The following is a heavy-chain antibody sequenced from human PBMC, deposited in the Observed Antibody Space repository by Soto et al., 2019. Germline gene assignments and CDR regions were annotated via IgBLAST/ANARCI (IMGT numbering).Heavy chain of an antibody. CDR1: GGSISSGGYY. CDR3: ARDKAVPLRLGYYYYMDV. D-gene: IGHD1-1*01. Sequence: SETLSLTCTVSGGSISSGGYYWSWIRQHPGKGLEWIGYIYYSGSTYYNPSLKSRVTISVDTSKNQFSLKLSSVTAADTAVYYCARDKAVPLRLGYYYYMDVWGKGTTVTVSS. CDR2: IYYSGST. V-gene: IGHV4-31*03. J-gene: IGHJ6*03.